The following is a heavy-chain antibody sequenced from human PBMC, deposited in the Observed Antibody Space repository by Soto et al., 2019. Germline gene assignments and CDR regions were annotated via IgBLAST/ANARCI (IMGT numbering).Heavy chain of an antibody. V-gene: IGHV3-30-3*01. CDR3: ARDSDGYGADY. CDR2: ISYDGSNK. Sequence: QVQLVESGGGVVQPGRSLRLSCAASGFTFSSYAMHWVRQAPGKGLEWVAVISYDGSNKYYADSVKGRFTISRDNSKNTLYLQMNSLRAEVTAVYYCARDSDGYGADYWGQGTLVTVSS. J-gene: IGHJ4*02. CDR1: GFTFSSYA. D-gene: IGHD5-12*01.